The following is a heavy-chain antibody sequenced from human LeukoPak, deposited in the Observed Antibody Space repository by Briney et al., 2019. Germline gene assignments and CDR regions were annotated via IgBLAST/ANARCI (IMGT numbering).Heavy chain of an antibody. J-gene: IGHJ4*02. CDR2: INPSGGST. CDR3: ASSIVGSYYFDY. D-gene: IGHD1-26*01. V-gene: IGHV1-46*01. CDR1: GYTFTGYY. Sequence: ASVKVSCKASGYTFTGYYMHWVRQAPGQGLEWMGIINPSGGSTSYAQKFQGRVTMTRYTSTSTVYMELRSLRSDDTAVYYCASSIVGSYYFDYWGQGTLVTGSS.